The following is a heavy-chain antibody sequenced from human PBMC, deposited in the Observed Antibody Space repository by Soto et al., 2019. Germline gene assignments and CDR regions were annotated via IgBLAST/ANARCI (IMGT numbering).Heavy chain of an antibody. CDR1: EGTFNSYA. CDR2: IIPYYNTL. CDR3: ASGASRWYSCLFDS. D-gene: IGHD6-13*01. Sequence: QAQVVQSGAEVRKPGSSVKLSCKASEGTFNSYAIAWGRQAPGQGLEWMGGIIPYYNTLNYAQKFQDRVTITADDSTNTVYMELSSLRSDDTAVSFCASGASRWYSCLFDSWAQGTVVTVSS. J-gene: IGHJ4*02. V-gene: IGHV1-69*01.